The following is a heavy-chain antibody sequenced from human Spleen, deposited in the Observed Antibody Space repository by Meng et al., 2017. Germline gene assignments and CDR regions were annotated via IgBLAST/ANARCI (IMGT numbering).Heavy chain of an antibody. D-gene: IGHD5-12*01. CDR3: ARSQGPYSGYDLNY. CDR1: GGPFSGYF. J-gene: IGHJ4*02. Sequence: QVQLKQWRAGLLEPSETLSLTCVVSGGPFSGYFWSWIRQPPGKGLEWIGEINHSGSTSYNPSLKSRVTISVDTSKNHFYLKLSSVTAADTAVYYCARSQGPYSGYDLNYWGQGSLVTVSS. V-gene: IGHV4-34*01. CDR2: INHSGST.